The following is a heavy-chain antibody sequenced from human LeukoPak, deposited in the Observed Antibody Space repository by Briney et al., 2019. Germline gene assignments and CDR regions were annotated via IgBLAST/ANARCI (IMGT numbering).Heavy chain of an antibody. D-gene: IGHD5-12*01. CDR3: ARVHVDIVATTDFDY. CDR1: GLPFMSYS. J-gene: IGHJ4*02. Sequence: GGALGLSCAASGLPFMSYSMNGVRRAPGKGLEGVSSIISSSSYIYYADSVKGRFTISRDNAKNSLYLQMNSLRAEDTAVYYCARVHVDIVATTDFDYWGQGTLVTVSS. V-gene: IGHV3-21*01. CDR2: IISSSSYI.